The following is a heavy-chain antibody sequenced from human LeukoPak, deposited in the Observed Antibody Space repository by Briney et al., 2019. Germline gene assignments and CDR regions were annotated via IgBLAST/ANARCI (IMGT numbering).Heavy chain of an antibody. V-gene: IGHV5-51*01. Sequence: GESLKISCQGSGYTFTTYWIVWVRQMPGKGLEWVGNIYPGDSRTIYSPSFQGQVTISVDNSISSAYLQWSSLKASDTAVYYCASSRSGTYSYGMDVWGQGTTVTVSS. CDR3: ASSRSGTYSYGMDV. CDR1: GYTFTTYW. CDR2: IYPGDSRT. D-gene: IGHD6-13*01. J-gene: IGHJ6*02.